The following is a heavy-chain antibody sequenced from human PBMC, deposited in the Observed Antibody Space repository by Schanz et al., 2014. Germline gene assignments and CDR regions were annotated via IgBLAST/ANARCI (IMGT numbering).Heavy chain of an antibody. CDR2: ITYDGSNK. Sequence: QVQLVESGGGVVQPGTSLRLSCAASGFTFRGHAMHWVRQAAGKGLEWVAAITYDGSNKYYAESVKGRFAIPRDNAKDSLYLQMNSLRAEDTAVYYCARCEDYWGQGTLVTVSS. V-gene: IGHV3-30*09. CDR1: GFTFRGHA. J-gene: IGHJ4*02. CDR3: ARCEDY.